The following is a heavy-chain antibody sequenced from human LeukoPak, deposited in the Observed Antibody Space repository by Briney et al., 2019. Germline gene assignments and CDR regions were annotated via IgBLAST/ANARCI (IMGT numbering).Heavy chain of an antibody. Sequence: ASVKLSCKASGYTFTDYYMHWVRQAPGQGLEWMGWINPNSGGTNYAQEFQGRVTTTRDTSTSTSYMELNSPRSDATAVYYCARGRDQDANRVLFEYWGQGTLVTVSS. CDR1: GYTFTDYY. CDR3: ARGRDQDANRVLFEY. CDR2: INPNSGGT. V-gene: IGHV1-2*02. J-gene: IGHJ4*02. D-gene: IGHD4/OR15-4a*01.